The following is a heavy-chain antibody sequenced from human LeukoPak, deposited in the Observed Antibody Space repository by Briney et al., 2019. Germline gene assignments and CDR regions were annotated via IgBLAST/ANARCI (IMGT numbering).Heavy chain of an antibody. CDR3: ARGVVDFGGGFYHFDY. CDR1: GFTVSSSY. CDR2: IYSSGST. V-gene: IGHV3-53*05. Sequence: PGGSLRLSCAASGFTVSSSYMSWVRQAPGKGLEWVSVIYSSGSTYYADSVKGRFTISRDNSKNTVYLQVNSLRSEDTAVYYCARGVVDFGGGFYHFDYWGPGNLGTVSS. D-gene: IGHD2-21*02. J-gene: IGHJ4*03.